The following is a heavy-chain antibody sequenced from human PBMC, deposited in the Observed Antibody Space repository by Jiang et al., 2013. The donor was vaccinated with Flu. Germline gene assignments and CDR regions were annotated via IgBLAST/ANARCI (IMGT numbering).Heavy chain of an antibody. J-gene: IGHJ6*02. V-gene: IGHV3-9*01. CDR3: VRDIAGATEYGMDV. Sequence: LVQPGRSLRLSCAASGFTFDDYAMHRVRQAPGQGLEWVSGISRSGRSIGYGDSVKGRFTISRDNARNALNLQMNSLRAEDTALYYCVRDIAGATEYGMDVWGQGTAVTVSS. CDR2: ISRSGRSI. CDR1: GFTFDDYA. D-gene: IGHD2-15*01.